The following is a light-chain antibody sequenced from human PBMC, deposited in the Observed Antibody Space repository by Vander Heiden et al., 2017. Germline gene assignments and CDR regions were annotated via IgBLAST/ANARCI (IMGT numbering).Light chain of an antibody. Sequence: DIQMTQSPSSLSASVGDRVTITCRASQSISSYLNWYQQKPGKAPKLLIYAASSLQSGVPSRFNGSGSGTDFTLTISRLQPEDFATYYCQQSDSTPQTFGQGTKLEI. J-gene: IGKJ2*01. V-gene: IGKV1-39*01. CDR2: AAS. CDR1: QSISSY. CDR3: QQSDSTPQT.